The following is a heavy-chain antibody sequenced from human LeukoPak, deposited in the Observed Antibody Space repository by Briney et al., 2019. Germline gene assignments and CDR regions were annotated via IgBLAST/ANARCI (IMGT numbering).Heavy chain of an antibody. J-gene: IGHJ6*03. Sequence: SETLSLTCTVSGGSISSYYWNWIRQPPGKGLEWIGYIYTSESTNYTPSLKSRVTISVDTSKKQCSLNLNSVTAADTAVYYCAGGNYYYYYIDVWGKGTTVTVSS. V-gene: IGHV4-4*09. D-gene: IGHD3-3*01. CDR3: AGGNYYYYYIDV. CDR1: GGSISSYY. CDR2: IYTSEST.